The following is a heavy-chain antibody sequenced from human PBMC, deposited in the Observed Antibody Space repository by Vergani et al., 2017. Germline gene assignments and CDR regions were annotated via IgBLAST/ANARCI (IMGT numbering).Heavy chain of an antibody. V-gene: IGHV4-59*01. CDR2: IYYSGST. CDR1: VGSISSYY. J-gene: IGHJ5*02. D-gene: IGHD3-22*01. CDR3: ARGATALYYYDTSGYAA. Sequence: QVQLQESGPGLVKPSETLSLTCTVSVGSISSYYWSWIRQPPGKGLEWIGYIYYSGSTNYNPSLKSRVTISVDTSKNQFSLKLSSVTAADTAVYYCARGATALYYYDTSGYAAWGQGTLVTVSS.